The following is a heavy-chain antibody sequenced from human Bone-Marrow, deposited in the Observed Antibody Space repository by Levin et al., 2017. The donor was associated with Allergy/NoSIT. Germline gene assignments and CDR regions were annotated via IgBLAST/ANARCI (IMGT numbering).Heavy chain of an antibody. CDR3: AKVGGAGHFDY. Sequence: SETLSLTCTVSGGSISSFYWSWIRQPPGKGLEWIGYIYYSGTTNYNPSLKSRVTFSVDTSKNQFSLKLTSVTAADTAVYYCAKVGGAGHFDYWGQGTLVTVSS. J-gene: IGHJ4*02. CDR1: GGSISSFY. V-gene: IGHV4-59*01. D-gene: IGHD3-16*01. CDR2: IYYSGTT.